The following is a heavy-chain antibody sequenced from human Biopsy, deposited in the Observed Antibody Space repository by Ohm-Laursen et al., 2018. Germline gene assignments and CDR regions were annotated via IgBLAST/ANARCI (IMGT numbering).Heavy chain of an antibody. J-gene: IGHJ4*02. Sequence: ASVKVSCKASGYSFTSYYMHWVRQAPGQGLEWMGMINPSGSTTSYPQIFQGRATMTRDTSKSTVYVELSSLRSADTAVYFCARNTGWYGDLYYFDYWGQGTLVTVSS. CDR3: ARNTGWYGDLYYFDY. CDR1: GYSFTSYY. V-gene: IGHV1-46*01. D-gene: IGHD6-19*01. CDR2: INPSGSTT.